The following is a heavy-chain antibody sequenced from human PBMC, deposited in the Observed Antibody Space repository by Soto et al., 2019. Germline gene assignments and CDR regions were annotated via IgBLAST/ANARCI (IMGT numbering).Heavy chain of an antibody. CDR1: GYSFTSYW. D-gene: IGHD3-22*01. CDR3: ARTYYYDSSGYFGDYFDY. Sequence: GESLKISCKGSGYSFTSYWIGWVRQMPGKGLEWMGIIYPGDSDTRYSPSFQGQVTISADKSISTAYLQWSSLKASDTAMYYCARTYYYDSSGYFGDYFDYWGQGTLVTVS. V-gene: IGHV5-51*01. J-gene: IGHJ4*02. CDR2: IYPGDSDT.